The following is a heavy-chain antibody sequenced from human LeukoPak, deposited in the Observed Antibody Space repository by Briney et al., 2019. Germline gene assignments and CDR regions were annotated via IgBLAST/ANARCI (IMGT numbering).Heavy chain of an antibody. CDR2: ISGSTTYI. CDR3: ARDGVRLTRRDAFDI. D-gene: IGHD2-15*01. J-gene: IGHJ3*02. V-gene: IGHV3-21*01. Sequence: PGGSLRLSCVASGFTFSRCGMNWVRQAPGKGLEWVSSISGSTTYIYYADSVKGRFTISRDNAKNSLYLQMNSLRAEDTAVYYCARDGVRLTRRDAFDIWGQGTMVTVSS. CDR1: GFTFSRCG.